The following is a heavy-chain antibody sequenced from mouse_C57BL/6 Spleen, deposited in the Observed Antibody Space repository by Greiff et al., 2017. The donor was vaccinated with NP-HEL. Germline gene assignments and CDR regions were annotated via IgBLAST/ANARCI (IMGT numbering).Heavy chain of an antibody. Sequence: EVKLMESGGDLVKPGGSLKLSCAASGFTFSSYGMSWVRQTPDKRLEWVATISSGGSYTYYPDSVKGRFTISRDNAKNTLYLQMSSLKSEDTAMYYCARETAQGFAYWGQGTLVTVSA. CDR1: GFTFSSYG. CDR3: ARETAQGFAY. D-gene: IGHD3-2*02. CDR2: ISSGGSYT. V-gene: IGHV5-6*01. J-gene: IGHJ3*01.